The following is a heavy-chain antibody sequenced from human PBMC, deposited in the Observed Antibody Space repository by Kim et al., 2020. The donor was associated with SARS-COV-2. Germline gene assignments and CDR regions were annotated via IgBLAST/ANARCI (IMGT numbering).Heavy chain of an antibody. J-gene: IGHJ6*02. CDR2: GLT. Sequence: GLTNYAQKFQGRVTMTRDTSTSTVYMELSSLRSEDTGVYYCARQNGMDVWGQGTTVTVSS. V-gene: IGHV1-46*01. CDR3: ARQNGMDV.